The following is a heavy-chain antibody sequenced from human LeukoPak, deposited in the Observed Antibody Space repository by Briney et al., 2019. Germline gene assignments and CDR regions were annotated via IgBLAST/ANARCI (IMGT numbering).Heavy chain of an antibody. V-gene: IGHV3-30-3*01. CDR1: GFTFSSYA. CDR3: ARDGKDAFDI. D-gene: IGHD1-1*01. CDR2: ISYDGSNK. Sequence: GGSLRLSCAASGFTFSSYAMHWVRQAPGKGLEWVAVISYDGSNKYYADSVKGRFTISRDNSKNTLYLQMNSLRAEDTAVYYCARDGKDAFDIWGQGTMVTVSS. J-gene: IGHJ3*02.